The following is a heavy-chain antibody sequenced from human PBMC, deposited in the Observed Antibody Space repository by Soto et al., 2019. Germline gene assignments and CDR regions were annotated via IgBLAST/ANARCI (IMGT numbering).Heavy chain of an antibody. D-gene: IGHD2-2*01. CDR1: GFTCTSSA. CDR2: IVIGSGHT. J-gene: IGHJ6*02. V-gene: IGHV1-58*02. CDR3: AAASSTSGGYYGMDV. Sequence: QMQLVQSGPEVKKPGTSVKVSCKTSGFTCTSSAMQWVRQARGQRLEWIGWIVIGSGHTNDAQKFQERVTITRDRSTSPAYMELSSLRSEDTAVYYCAAASSTSGGYYGMDVWGQGTTVTVSS.